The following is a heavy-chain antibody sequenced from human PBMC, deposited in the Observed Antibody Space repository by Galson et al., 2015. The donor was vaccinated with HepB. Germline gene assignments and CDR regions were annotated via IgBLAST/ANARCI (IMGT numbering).Heavy chain of an antibody. D-gene: IGHD1-26*01. CDR2: ISYDGSNK. CDR1: GFTFSSYA. CDR3: ARVGSGSYSEAFDY. Sequence: SLRLSCAASGFTFSSYAMHWVRQAPGKGLEWVAVISYDGSNKYYADSVKGRFTISRDNSKNTLYLQMNSLRAEDTAVYYCARVGSGSYSEAFDYWGQGTLVTVSS. V-gene: IGHV3-30-3*01. J-gene: IGHJ4*02.